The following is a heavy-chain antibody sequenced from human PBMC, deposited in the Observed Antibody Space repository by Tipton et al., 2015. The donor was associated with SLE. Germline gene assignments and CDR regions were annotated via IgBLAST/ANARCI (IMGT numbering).Heavy chain of an antibody. Sequence: SLTCFVSGASVRSTSYHWGWIRQPPGKGLEWIGNIYYDGTAYSTPSLESRVSISVDTSKNQVSLRLASVIAADTAVYYCATVRLQRDGWYPWDFWGQGTLVTV. CDR3: ATVRLQRDGWYPWDF. CDR1: GASVRSTSYH. J-gene: IGHJ4*02. CDR2: IYYDGTA. V-gene: IGHV4-39*07. D-gene: IGHD6-19*01.